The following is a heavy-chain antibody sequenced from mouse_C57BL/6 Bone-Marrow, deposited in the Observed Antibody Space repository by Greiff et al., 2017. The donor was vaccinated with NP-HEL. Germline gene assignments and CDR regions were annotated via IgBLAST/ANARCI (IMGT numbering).Heavy chain of an antibody. V-gene: IGHV1-18*01. CDR2: INPNNGGT. J-gene: IGHJ2*01. CDR3: ARWYYVSYFDY. CDR1: GYTFTDYN. D-gene: IGHD1-1*01. Sequence: VQLQQSGPELVKPGASVKIPCKASGYTFTDYNMDWVKQSHGKSLEWIGDINPNNGGTISNQKFKGKATLTVEKSSSTAYMELRSLTSDDTAVYYCARWYYVSYFDYWGQGTTLTVSS.